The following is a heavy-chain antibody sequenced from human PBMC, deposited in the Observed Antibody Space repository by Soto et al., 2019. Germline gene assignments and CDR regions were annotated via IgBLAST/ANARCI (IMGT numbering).Heavy chain of an antibody. CDR2: ISGSGANT. D-gene: IGHD5-12*01. CDR3: VKEKSVMYSGYDAFDI. J-gene: IGHJ3*02. CDR1: GFTLTTYA. Sequence: QAGGSLRLSCAASGFTLTTYAMSWVRQAPGKGLEWVSGISGSGANTYYADSVKGRFTISRDDVKNLLFLEMNNLSAEDTAVYYCVKEKSVMYSGYDAFDIWGNGTLVTVSS. V-gene: IGHV3-23*01.